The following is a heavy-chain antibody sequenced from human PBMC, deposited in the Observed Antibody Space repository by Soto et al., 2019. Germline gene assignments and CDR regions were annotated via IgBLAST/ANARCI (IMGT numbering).Heavy chain of an antibody. J-gene: IGHJ6*02. CDR2: IYPGDSDT. Sequence: RGESLKISCKGSGYSFTSYWIGWVRQMPGKGLEWMGIIYPGDSDTRYSPSFQGQVTISADKSISTAYLQWSTLKASDTAMYYCARPLVPHIAAAGTYYYYGMDVWGQGTTVTVSS. CDR3: ARPLVPHIAAAGTYYYYGMDV. CDR1: GYSFTSYW. D-gene: IGHD6-13*01. V-gene: IGHV5-51*01.